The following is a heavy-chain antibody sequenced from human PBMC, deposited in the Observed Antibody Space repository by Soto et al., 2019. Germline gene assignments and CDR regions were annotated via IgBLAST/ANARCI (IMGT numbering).Heavy chain of an antibody. CDR2: INPNSGGT. CDR3: ARSRAKDIVLVPAAPYHYGMDV. D-gene: IGHD2-2*01. CDR1: GYTFTGYY. Sequence: ASVKVSCKASGYTFTGYYMHWVRQAPGQGLEWMGWINPNSGGTNYAQKFQGWVTMTRDTSISTAYMELSRLRSDDTAVYYCARSRAKDIVLVPAAPYHYGMDVWGQGSTVTVSS. J-gene: IGHJ6*02. V-gene: IGHV1-2*04.